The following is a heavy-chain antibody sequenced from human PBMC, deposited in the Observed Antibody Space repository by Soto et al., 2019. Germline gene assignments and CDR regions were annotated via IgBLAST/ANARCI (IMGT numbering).Heavy chain of an antibody. CDR2: INPKTGDT. J-gene: IGHJ3*01. Sequence: QVQLVQSGAEVKKPGASMKVSCKASGYIFTGHFMHWVRLAPGQGLEWMGWINPKTGDTGYAQKFQGRFTLTRDTSTKPAYSDLDKGISDDTVVYYCVRGGSMTVAGTLKAPFDLWGPRTMVTVSS. D-gene: IGHD6-19*01. V-gene: IGHV1-2*02. CDR1: GYIFTGHF. CDR3: VRGGSMTVAGTLKAPFDL.